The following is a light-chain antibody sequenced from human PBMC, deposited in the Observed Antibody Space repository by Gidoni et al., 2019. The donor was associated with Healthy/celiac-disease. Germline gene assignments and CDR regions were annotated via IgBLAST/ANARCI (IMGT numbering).Light chain of an antibody. CDR2: WAS. Sequence: DIVMTQSPDSLAVSLGARATINCKSSQSVLYSSNNQNYLAWYQQKPGQPPKLLIYWASTRESGVPDRFSGSGSGTDFTLTISSLQAEDVAVYYCQQYYSTLWTFGQGTKVEIK. CDR3: QQYYSTLWT. V-gene: IGKV4-1*01. CDR1: QSVLYSSNNQNY. J-gene: IGKJ1*01.